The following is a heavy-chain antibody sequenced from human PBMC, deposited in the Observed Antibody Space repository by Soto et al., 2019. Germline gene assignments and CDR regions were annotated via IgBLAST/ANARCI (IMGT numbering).Heavy chain of an antibody. CDR1: GFTFSNYE. Sequence: GASLRLSCAASGFTFSNYEMNWVRQAPGKGLVWVSYITSSGNTLYYAASVKGRFTISRDNAKNSLSLQRNSLRAEDTAVYYCARGISWDSYGFDICGQGTMVTVSS. V-gene: IGHV3-48*03. CDR3: ARGISWDSYGFDI. CDR2: ITSSGNTL. D-gene: IGHD1-26*01. J-gene: IGHJ3*02.